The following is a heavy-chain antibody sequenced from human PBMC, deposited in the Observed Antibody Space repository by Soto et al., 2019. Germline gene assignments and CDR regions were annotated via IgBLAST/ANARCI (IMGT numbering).Heavy chain of an antibody. V-gene: IGHV1-69*13. CDR2: IIPIFDTA. Sequence: SVKVSCKASGGTLSDSTINWVRQAPGQRLEWMGGIIPIFDTANYAEKFQGRVTITADESTSTSFMEVSSLRSEDTAVYYCARNGTLTGYSYGMDVWGQGTMVTVSS. CDR3: ARNGTLTGYSYGMDV. D-gene: IGHD1-1*01. CDR1: GGTLSDST. J-gene: IGHJ6*02.